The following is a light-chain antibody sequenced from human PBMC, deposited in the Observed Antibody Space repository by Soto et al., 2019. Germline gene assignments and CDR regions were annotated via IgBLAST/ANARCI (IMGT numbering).Light chain of an antibody. CDR2: GAS. CDR3: QRYGSSIT. J-gene: IGKJ3*01. Sequence: EIGLTQSPGTLSLSPGERATLSCRASQSVSSSYLAWYQHKPGQADRHLIYGASSRSTGIPDRFSGSGSGTDFTRTISRLEADDVAEYYCQRYGSSITFGPGTQVDIK. V-gene: IGKV3-20*01. CDR1: QSVSSSY.